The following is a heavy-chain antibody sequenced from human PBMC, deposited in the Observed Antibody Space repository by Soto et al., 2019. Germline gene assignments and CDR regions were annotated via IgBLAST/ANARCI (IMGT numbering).Heavy chain of an antibody. Sequence: ASVKISCKASGFTFTTSAGQWVRQARGERLEWRGWIVVGSGNTNYAQKFQERVTITRDMSTITAHMELSSMRPEDTAVYYCAGDQYYDFWSGYYRGAFDIWGQGTMVTVSS. CDR2: IVVGSGNT. CDR3: AGDQYYDFWSGYYRGAFDI. D-gene: IGHD3-3*01. J-gene: IGHJ3*02. CDR1: GFTFTTSA. V-gene: IGHV1-58*01.